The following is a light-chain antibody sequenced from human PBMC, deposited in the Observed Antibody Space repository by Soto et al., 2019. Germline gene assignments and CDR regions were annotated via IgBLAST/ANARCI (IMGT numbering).Light chain of an antibody. V-gene: IGKV3-11*01. CDR1: QSVSNY. J-gene: IGKJ4*01. CDR2: DAS. CDR3: QQRSNRLT. Sequence: EILLTQSPATLSLSAGERATLSCRASQSVSNYLAWYQQKSGQAPRLLIYDASNSATGIPARFSGSGSGTDFIPTISRLQPEDFAVYYRQQRSNRLTFGGGTKVDIK.